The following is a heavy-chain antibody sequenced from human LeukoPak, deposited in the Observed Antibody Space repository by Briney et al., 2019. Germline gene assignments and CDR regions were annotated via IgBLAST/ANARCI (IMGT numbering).Heavy chain of an antibody. J-gene: IGHJ5*01. CDR3: ARPYSISWELDS. D-gene: IGHD6-13*01. CDR2: IKQDESEK. CDR1: GFTFSSYE. Sequence: PGGSLRLSCAASGFTFSSYEMNWVRQAPGKGLEWVATIKQDESEKYYVDSVKGRFTISRDNAKNSLYLQMNSLRAEDTAVYYCARPYSISWELDSWGQGTLVTVSS. V-gene: IGHV3-7*01.